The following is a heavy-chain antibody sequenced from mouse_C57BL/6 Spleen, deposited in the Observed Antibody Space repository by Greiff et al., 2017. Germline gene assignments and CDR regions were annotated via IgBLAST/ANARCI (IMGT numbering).Heavy chain of an antibody. D-gene: IGHD1-1*01. CDR3: ARWDYGSSLPGFAY. V-gene: IGHV1-18*01. CDR1: GYTFTDYN. Sequence: EVQLQQSGPELVKPGASVKIPCKASGYTFTDYNMDWVKQSHGKSLEWIGDINPNNGGTIYNQKFKGKATLTVDKSSSTAYMELRSLTSEDTAVYYYARWDYGSSLPGFAYWGQGTLVTVSA. CDR2: INPNNGGT. J-gene: IGHJ3*01.